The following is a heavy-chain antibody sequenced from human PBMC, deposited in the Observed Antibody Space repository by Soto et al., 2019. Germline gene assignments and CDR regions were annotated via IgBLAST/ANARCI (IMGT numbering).Heavy chain of an antibody. J-gene: IGHJ6*02. D-gene: IGHD3-9*01. V-gene: IGHV5-51*01. CDR2: IYPDDSDT. CDR1: GYSFNTYW. CDR3: ARHRLDYYAMDV. Sequence: ESLKISCKVSGYSFNTYWIGWVRLVPGKGLEWMGIIYPDDSDTRYSPSFQGQATISADKSISTAYLQWSTLRASDTAIYYCARHRLDYYAMDVWGQGHTVTVSS.